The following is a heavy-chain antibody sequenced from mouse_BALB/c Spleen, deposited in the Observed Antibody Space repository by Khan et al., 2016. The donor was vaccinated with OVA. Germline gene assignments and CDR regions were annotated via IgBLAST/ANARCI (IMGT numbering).Heavy chain of an antibody. J-gene: IGHJ3*01. D-gene: IGHD1-2*01. V-gene: IGHV4-1*02. Sequence: EVKLLESGGGLVQPGGSLKLSCAASGFDFSRYWMTWVRQAPGKGLEWIGEINPDSSTINYTPSLKDKFIISRDNAKNTLYLQMSKVRSEDTALYYCASRHYYGYMAYWGQGTLVTVSA. CDR2: INPDSSTI. CDR1: GFDFSRYW. CDR3: ASRHYYGYMAY.